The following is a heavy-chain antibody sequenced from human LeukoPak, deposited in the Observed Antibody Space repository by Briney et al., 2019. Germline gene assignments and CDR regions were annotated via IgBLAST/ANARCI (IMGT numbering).Heavy chain of an antibody. V-gene: IGHV4-38-2*02. J-gene: IGHJ6*03. CDR3: ARGKGVAIFGVVGPHRPYYMDV. Sequence: SETLSLTCTVSGYPISSGYYWGWIRQPPGKGLGWLGSIYHSGSTYYNPSLKSRVTISVETSKNQFSLKLSSVTAADTAFYYCARGKGVAIFGVVGPHRPYYMDVWGKGTTVTVSS. CDR1: GYPISSGYY. CDR2: IYHSGST. D-gene: IGHD3-3*01.